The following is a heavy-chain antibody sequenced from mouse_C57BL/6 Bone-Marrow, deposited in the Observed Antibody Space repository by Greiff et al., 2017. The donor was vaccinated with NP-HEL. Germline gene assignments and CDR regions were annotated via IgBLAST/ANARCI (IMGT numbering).Heavy chain of an antibody. CDR2: FYPGSGSI. CDR1: GYTFTEYT. V-gene: IGHV1-62-2*01. CDR3: GRHEIPRYEYDGGDWYFDV. J-gene: IGHJ1*03. D-gene: IGHD2-4*01. Sequence: VKLQESGAELVKPGASVKLSCKASGYTFTEYTIHWVKQRSGQGLEWIGWFYPGSGSIKYNEKFKDKATLTADKSSSTVYMELSRLTSEDSAVYFCGRHEIPRYEYDGGDWYFDVWGTGTTVTVSS.